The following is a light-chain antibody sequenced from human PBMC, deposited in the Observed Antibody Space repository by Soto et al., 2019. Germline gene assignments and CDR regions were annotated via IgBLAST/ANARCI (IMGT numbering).Light chain of an antibody. V-gene: IGLV2-8*01. CDR2: DVN. Sequence: QSALTQPPSASGSPGQSVAISCTGTASDIGGYTFVSWYQQHPGKAPKLLIYDVNKWPSGVPDRFSGSKSGNTASLTVSGLQAEDEADYYCSAHGGTNPYVFGTGTKLTVL. CDR1: ASDIGGYTF. CDR3: SAHGGTNPYV. J-gene: IGLJ1*01.